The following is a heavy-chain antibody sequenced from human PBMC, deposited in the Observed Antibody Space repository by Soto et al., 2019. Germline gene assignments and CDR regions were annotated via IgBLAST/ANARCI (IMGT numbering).Heavy chain of an antibody. CDR2: VSSDGSNQ. CDR1: GFTFSNYD. Sequence: PGGSLRLSCAASGFTFSNYDMHWVRQAPGKGLEWVAVVSSDGSNQYYADSVKGRFTISRDNSKNTVYLQMNSLTTEDTAVFYCAKKWAAAYFDYWGQGTLVTVSS. D-gene: IGHD2-8*01. J-gene: IGHJ4*02. CDR3: AKKWAAAYFDY. V-gene: IGHV3-30*18.